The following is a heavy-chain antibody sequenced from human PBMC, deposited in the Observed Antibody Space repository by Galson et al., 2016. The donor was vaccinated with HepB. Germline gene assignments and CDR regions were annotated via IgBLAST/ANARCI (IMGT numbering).Heavy chain of an antibody. D-gene: IGHD4/OR15-4a*01. CDR3: ARVRAESYFDY. V-gene: IGHV3-72*01. J-gene: IGHJ4*02. CDR1: GFTFSDHY. CDR2: SRNKANSYTT. Sequence: SLRLSCEASGFTFSDHYMDWFRQAPGKGLEWVGRSRNKANSYTTEYAASVKGRFTISRDDSESSLYLQMNSLKTEDTAVYYCARVRAESYFDYWGQGTLVTVSS.